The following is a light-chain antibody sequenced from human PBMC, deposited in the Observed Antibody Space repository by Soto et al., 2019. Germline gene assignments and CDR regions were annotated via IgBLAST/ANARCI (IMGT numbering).Light chain of an antibody. CDR3: QHYNSYSEA. CDR1: QSVSSSQ. CDR2: GAL. V-gene: IGKV3-20*01. J-gene: IGKJ1*01. Sequence: EIVLTQSPGTLSLSPGERATLSCRASQSVSSSQLAWYQQKPGQAPRLLIYGALSRATGIPDRFSGSGSGTEFTLTISSLQPDDFATYYCQHYNSYSEAFGQGTKVDIK.